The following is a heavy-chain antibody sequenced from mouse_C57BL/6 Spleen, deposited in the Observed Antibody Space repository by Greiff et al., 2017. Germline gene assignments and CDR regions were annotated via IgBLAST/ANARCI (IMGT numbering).Heavy chain of an antibody. J-gene: IGHJ2*01. CDR1: GHAFTNYL. V-gene: IGHV1-54*01. Sequence: QVQLQQSGAELVRPGTSVKVSCKASGHAFTNYLIEWVKQRPGQGLEWIGVINPGSGGTNYNEKFKGKATLTADKSSSTAYMQLSSLTSEDSAVYFCEIWKDYWRKGTTLTVSS. CDR3: EIWKDY. CDR2: INPGSGGT. D-gene: IGHD1-1*02.